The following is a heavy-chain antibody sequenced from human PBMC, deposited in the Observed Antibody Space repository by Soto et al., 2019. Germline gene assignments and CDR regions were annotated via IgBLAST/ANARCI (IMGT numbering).Heavy chain of an antibody. V-gene: IGHV3-33*01. CDR1: GFTFSSYG. CDR3: ARDGSYYGSGSLYWFDP. D-gene: IGHD3-10*01. J-gene: IGHJ5*02. CDR2: IWYDGSNK. Sequence: QVQLVESGGGVVQPGRSLRLSCAASGFTFSSYGMHWVRQAPGKGLEWVAVIWYDGSNKYYADSVKGRFTISRDNSKNTLYRQMTSLRAEDTAVYYCARDGSYYGSGSLYWFDPWGQGTLVTVSS.